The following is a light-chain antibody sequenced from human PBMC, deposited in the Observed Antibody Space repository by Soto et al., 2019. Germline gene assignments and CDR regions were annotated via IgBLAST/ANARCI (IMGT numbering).Light chain of an antibody. CDR3: QQANSFPLT. V-gene: IGKV1-12*01. CDR2: AAS. J-gene: IGKJ4*01. CDR1: QDISSL. Sequence: IQMTQSPSSVSASIGDRVSITCRASQDISSLLAWYQQKPGKAPKLLIYAASNLQSGVPSRFSGSGSGTDFTLTISSLQPEDFATYYCQQANSFPLTFGGGTKVDIK.